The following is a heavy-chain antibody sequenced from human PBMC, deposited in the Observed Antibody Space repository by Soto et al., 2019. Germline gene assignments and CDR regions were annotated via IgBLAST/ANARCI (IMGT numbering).Heavy chain of an antibody. V-gene: IGHV3-23*01. D-gene: IGHD3-10*01. Sequence: DVQLWESGGGLVQPGGSLRLSCAASGFSFGSYALSWVRQAPGKGLEWVSTISGSDGKTFYADSGKGRFSISRDTSQSTLHLQMNSLRADDTAMYYCSRWSYLDYWGQVTRVTVSS. J-gene: IGHJ1*01. CDR3: SRWSYLDY. CDR2: ISGSDGKT. CDR1: GFSFGSYA.